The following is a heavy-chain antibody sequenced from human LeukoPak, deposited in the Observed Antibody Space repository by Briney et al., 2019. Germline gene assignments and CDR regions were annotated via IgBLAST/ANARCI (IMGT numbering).Heavy chain of an antibody. Sequence: GGSLRLSCSASGFTFSSYYMSWVRQAPGKGLEWVSSITTGGGSTFYADSVMGRLTISRDNSRNTLYLQMNSLSVEDTAIYYCAKRGNPTVGHHYLDVWGKGTTVSVSS. D-gene: IGHD1-1*01. CDR2: ITTGGGST. CDR3: AKRGNPTVGHHYLDV. CDR1: GFTFSSYY. V-gene: IGHV3-23*01. J-gene: IGHJ6*03.